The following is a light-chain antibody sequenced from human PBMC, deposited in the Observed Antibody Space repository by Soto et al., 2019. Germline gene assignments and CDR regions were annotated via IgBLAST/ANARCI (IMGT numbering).Light chain of an antibody. Sequence: QSALTQPPSASGSPGQSVTISCTGTSSDVGTYTRVSWYQQPPGTAPKLIIYEVSNRPSGVPDRFSGSKSGNTASLTISGLQAEDEADYYCCIFTSSSTYVFGTGTKLTVL. J-gene: IGLJ1*01. V-gene: IGLV2-18*01. CDR1: SSDVGTYTR. CDR2: EVS. CDR3: CIFTSSSTYV.